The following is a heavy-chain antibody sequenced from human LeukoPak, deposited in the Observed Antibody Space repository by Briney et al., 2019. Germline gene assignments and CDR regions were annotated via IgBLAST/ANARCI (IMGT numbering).Heavy chain of an antibody. CDR3: ARDQGGTRLD. CDR2: ISVSGETK. V-gene: IGHV3-48*04. CDR1: GFTFSSYS. J-gene: IGHJ4*02. Sequence: GGSLRLSCAASGFTFSSYSMNWVRQAPGKGLEWVSHISVSGETKNYAESVKGRFTISRDNAKNLLYLQMNSLRAEDTAVYYCARDQGGTRLDWGQGTLVTVSS. D-gene: IGHD1-1*01.